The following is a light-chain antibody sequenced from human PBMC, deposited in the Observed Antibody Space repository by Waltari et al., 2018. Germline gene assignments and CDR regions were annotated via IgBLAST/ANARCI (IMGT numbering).Light chain of an antibody. J-gene: IGLJ3*02. V-gene: IGLV3-19*01. CDR3: NSRDSSGNHP. CDR2: GKN. CDR1: SLRNYD. Sequence: SSELTQDTVVCVALGQTVRNPSQGDSLRNYDVSWYQQKPGQPPVVVIYGKNKRPSGIPDRFSGSTSGNTDSLTITGAQAEDEADYYCNSRDSSGNHPFGGGTKLTVL.